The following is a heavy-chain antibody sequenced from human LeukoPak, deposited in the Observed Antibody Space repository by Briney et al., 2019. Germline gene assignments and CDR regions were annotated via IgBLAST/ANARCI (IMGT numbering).Heavy chain of an antibody. V-gene: IGHV1-69*13. J-gene: IGHJ4*02. CDR2: IIPIFGTA. CDR1: GGTFSSYA. D-gene: IGHD3-10*01. CDR3: ARDLVYYGSGSYFYFDY. Sequence: SVKVSCKASGGTFSSYAISWVRQTPGQGLEWMGGIIPIFGTANYAQKFQGRVTITADESTSTAYMELSSLRSEDTAVYYCARDLVYYGSGSYFYFDYWGQGTLVTVSS.